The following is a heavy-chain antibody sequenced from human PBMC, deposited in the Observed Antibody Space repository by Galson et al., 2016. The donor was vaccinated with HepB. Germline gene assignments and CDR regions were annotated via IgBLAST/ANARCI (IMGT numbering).Heavy chain of an antibody. D-gene: IGHD5/OR15-5a*01. CDR1: GFTVTNAW. J-gene: IGHJ5*02. CDR2: ISGSGGST. V-gene: IGHV3-23*01. CDR3: AKDVSTMRTYNWFDP. Sequence: SLRLSCAASGFTVTNAWMSWVRQAPGKGLEWVSGISGSGGSTYYADSVKGRFTISRDNSKNTLYLQMNSLRVEDTAVYYCAKDVSTMRTYNWFDPWGQGTLVTVSS.